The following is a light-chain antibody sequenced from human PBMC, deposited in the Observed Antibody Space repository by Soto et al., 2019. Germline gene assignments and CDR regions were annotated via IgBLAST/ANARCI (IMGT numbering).Light chain of an antibody. V-gene: IGKV1-8*01. CDR1: QGISSY. Sequence: AIRMAQSPSSCSASTGDRVTSTCRASQGISSYLAWYQQKPGKAPKLLIYAASTLQSGVPSRFSGSGSGTDFTLTISCLQSEDFATYYCQQYYSYPRTFGQGTKADIK. J-gene: IGKJ1*01. CDR3: QQYYSYPRT. CDR2: AAS.